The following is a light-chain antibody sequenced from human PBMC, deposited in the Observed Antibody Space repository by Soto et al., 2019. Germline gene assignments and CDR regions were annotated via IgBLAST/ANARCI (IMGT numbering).Light chain of an antibody. V-gene: IGLV2-8*01. CDR3: SSYAGSANLL. CDR1: SSDVGRNHY. J-gene: IGLJ2*01. CDR2: EVD. Sequence: QSALTQPPSASGSPGQSVTISCTGTSSDVGRNHYVSWYQFLPGNVPKVMIYEVDKRPSGVPDRFSGSRSGNTASLTVSGLQPEDEGDYFCSSYAGSANLLFGGGTKLTVL.